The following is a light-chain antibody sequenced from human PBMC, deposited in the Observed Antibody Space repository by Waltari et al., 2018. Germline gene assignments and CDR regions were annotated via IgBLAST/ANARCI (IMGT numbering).Light chain of an antibody. V-gene: IGLV4-69*01. Sequence: QLVLTQSPSASASLGASVKLTCTPSGGHSTYALAWPRQQPGKGPRYLMRVSGDGSHTQGDGIPDRFSGSTSGAERYLTISSLQSEDEADYYCQTWGTGVFGGGTKLTVL. CDR1: GGHSTYA. CDR3: QTWGTGV. J-gene: IGLJ2*01. CDR2: VSGDGSH.